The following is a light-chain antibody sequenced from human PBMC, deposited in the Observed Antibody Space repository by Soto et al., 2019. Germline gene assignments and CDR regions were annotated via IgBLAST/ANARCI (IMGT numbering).Light chain of an antibody. Sequence: QPVLTQSPSASASLGASVKLTCTLSSDHSSYVIAWHQQQPEKGPRFLMKVKNDGSHIKGDGIPDRFSGSSSGAERYLTISSLQYEDEADYYCQTWGTGIWVFGGGTKLTVL. CDR1: SDHSSYV. CDR2: VKNDGSH. V-gene: IGLV4-69*01. J-gene: IGLJ3*02. CDR3: QTWGTGIWV.